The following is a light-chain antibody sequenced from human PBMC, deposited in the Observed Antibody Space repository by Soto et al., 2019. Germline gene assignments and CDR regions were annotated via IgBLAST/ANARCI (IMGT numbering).Light chain of an antibody. CDR3: QVWDSDSDHVV. CDR2: DDN. CDR1: NIGRKS. J-gene: IGLJ3*02. Sequence: SYELTQTPSVSVAPGQTARITCGGDNIGRKSVHWYQQKPGQAPVLVVYDDNDRPSGIPERFSGSDSGSTATLTISRVEAGDEADYYCQVWDSDSDHVVFGGGTMLTVL. V-gene: IGLV3-21*02.